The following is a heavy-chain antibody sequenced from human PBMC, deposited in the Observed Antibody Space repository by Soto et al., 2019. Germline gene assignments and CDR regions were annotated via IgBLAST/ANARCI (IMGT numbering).Heavy chain of an antibody. V-gene: IGHV1-69*13. CDR3: ARDDRLTNFDY. D-gene: IGHD1-1*01. CDR2: IMPIFGTA. Sequence: VKVSGQASGCTLSSYAIRWVLQAHGQGLEWMGGIMPIFGTANYAQKFQGRVTITEDESTRTAYMELSSLRYEDTAVYYCARDDRLTNFDYWGQGTLVTVSS. CDR1: GCTLSSYA. J-gene: IGHJ4*02.